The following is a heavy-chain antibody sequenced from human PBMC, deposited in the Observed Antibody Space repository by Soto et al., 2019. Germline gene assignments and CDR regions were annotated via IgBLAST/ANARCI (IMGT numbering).Heavy chain of an antibody. V-gene: IGHV4-31*03. D-gene: IGHD5-18*01. J-gene: IGHJ4*02. CDR3: ARTGGEVDTAMATFDY. CDR2: IYYSGST. Sequence: SETLSLTCTVSGGSISSGGYYWSWIRQHPGKGLEWIGYIYYSGSTYYNPSLKSRVTISVDTSKNQFSLKLSSVTAADTAVYYCARTGGEVDTAMATFDYWGQGTLVTVSS. CDR1: GGSISSGGYY.